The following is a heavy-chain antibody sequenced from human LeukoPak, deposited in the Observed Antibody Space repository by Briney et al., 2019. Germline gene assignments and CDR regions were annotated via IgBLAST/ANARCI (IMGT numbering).Heavy chain of an antibody. D-gene: IGHD3-3*01. Sequence: SETLSLTCAVYGGSFSGYYWSWIRQPPGKGLEWIGEINHSGSTNYNPSLKSRVTISVDTSKNQFSLKLSSVTAADTAVYYCAGGRARRSNWFDPWGQGTLVTVSS. V-gene: IGHV4-34*01. CDR3: AGGRARRSNWFDP. CDR1: GGSFSGYY. J-gene: IGHJ5*02. CDR2: INHSGST.